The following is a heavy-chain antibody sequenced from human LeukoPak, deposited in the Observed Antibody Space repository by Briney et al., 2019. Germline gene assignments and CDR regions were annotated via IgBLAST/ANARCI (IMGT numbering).Heavy chain of an antibody. CDR1: GGSFSGYY. V-gene: IGHV4-34*01. J-gene: IGHJ4*02. D-gene: IGHD3-22*01. CDR2: INHSGST. CDR3: ARQVRDSSPGLYFDY. Sequence: SETLSLTCAVYGGSFSGYYWSWIRQPPGKGLEWIGEINHSGSTNYNPSLKSRVTISVDTSKNQFSLKLSSVTAADTAVYYCARQVRDSSPGLYFDYWGQGTLVTVSS.